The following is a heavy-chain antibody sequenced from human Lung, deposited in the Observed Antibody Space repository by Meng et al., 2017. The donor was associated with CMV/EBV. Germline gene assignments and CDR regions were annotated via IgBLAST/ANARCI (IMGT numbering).Heavy chain of an antibody. CDR2: ISSSSSYI. CDR3: ARAPEGDGYNSDY. CDR1: GFTFSSYS. J-gene: IGHJ4*02. D-gene: IGHD5-24*01. Sequence: GESXKISXAASGFTFSSYSLNWVRQAPGKGLEWVSSISSSSSYIYYADSVKGRFTISRDNAKNSLYLQLNSLRAEDTAVYYCARAPEGDGYNSDYWGQGTXVTVSS. V-gene: IGHV3-21*01.